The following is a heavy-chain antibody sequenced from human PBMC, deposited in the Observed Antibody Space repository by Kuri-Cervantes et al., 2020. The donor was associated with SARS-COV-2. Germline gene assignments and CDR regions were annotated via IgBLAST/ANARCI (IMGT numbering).Heavy chain of an antibody. V-gene: IGHV4-59*08. Sequence: SETLSLTCTVSGGSISSYYWSWIRQPPGKGLEWIGYIYYSGSTNYNPSLKSRVTISVDTSKNQFSLKLSSVTAADTAVYYCARHSAYYDILTGYYWYYMDVWDKGTTVTVSS. D-gene: IGHD3-9*01. CDR3: ARHSAYYDILTGYYWYYMDV. CDR1: GGSISSYY. J-gene: IGHJ6*03. CDR2: IYYSGST.